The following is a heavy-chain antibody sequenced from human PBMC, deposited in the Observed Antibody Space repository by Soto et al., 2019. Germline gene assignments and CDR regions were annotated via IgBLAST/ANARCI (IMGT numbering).Heavy chain of an antibody. CDR1: GFTFNMYS. CDR3: ARVAAGATSYYSGSGYDDPSDI. CDR2: ISSSSSVI. J-gene: IGHJ3*02. V-gene: IGHV3-48*02. Sequence: EVQLVESGGDLVQRGGSLRLSCAVSGFTFNMYSMNWVRQAPGKGLEWVSYISSSSSVIYYADSMKGRFTVARDNAKNALYLQMNSLRDEDTAVYYCARVAAGATSYYSGSGYDDPSDIWGQGTMVTVYS. D-gene: IGHD3-22*01.